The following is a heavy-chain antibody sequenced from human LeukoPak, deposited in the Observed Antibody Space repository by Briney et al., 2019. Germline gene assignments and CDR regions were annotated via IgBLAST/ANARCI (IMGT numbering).Heavy chain of an antibody. Sequence: SETLSLTCAVYGGSFSGYYWSWIRQPPGKGLEWIGYIYYSGSTNYNPSLKSRVSISVDTSKNQFSLKLSSVTAADAAVYYCARTGSTVTMLYPFDHWGQGTLVTVSS. CDR3: ARTGSTVTMLYPFDH. V-gene: IGHV4-59*01. CDR1: GGSFSGYY. CDR2: IYYSGST. J-gene: IGHJ4*02. D-gene: IGHD4-17*01.